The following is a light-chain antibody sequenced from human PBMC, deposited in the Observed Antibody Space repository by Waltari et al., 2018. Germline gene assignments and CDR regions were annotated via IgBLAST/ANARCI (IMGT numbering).Light chain of an antibody. Sequence: QSALTQPASVSGSPGQSITIPCTGTSSDVGGYNYVSWYQQHPGKVPKLLIFYVSNRPSGVSNRFSGSKSGNTASLTISGLQAEDESDYYCCSFTSRSTWVFGGGTKLTVL. CDR1: SSDVGGYNY. V-gene: IGLV2-14*01. CDR2: YVS. J-gene: IGLJ3*02. CDR3: CSFTSRSTWV.